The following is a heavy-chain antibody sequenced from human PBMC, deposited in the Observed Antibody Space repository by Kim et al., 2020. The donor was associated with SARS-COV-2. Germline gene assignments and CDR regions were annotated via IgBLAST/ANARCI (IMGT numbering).Heavy chain of an antibody. CDR1: GYTFTGYY. CDR2: INPNSGGT. Sequence: ASVKVSCKASGYTFTGYYMHWVRQAPGQGLEWMGRINPNSGGTNYAQKFQGRVTMTRGTSISTAYMELSRLRSDDTVVYYCARGMYSSSWVLNDAFDIWGQGTMVTVSS. J-gene: IGHJ3*02. CDR3: ARGMYSSSWVLNDAFDI. D-gene: IGHD6-13*01. V-gene: IGHV1-2*05.